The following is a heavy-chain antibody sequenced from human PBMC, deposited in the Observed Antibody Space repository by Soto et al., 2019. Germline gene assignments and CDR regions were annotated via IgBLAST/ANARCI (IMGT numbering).Heavy chain of an antibody. J-gene: IGHJ6*02. CDR3: ASGYGSGYGTYYYGMDV. CDR2: IIPIFGTA. CDR1: GGTFSSYA. Sequence: QVQLVQSGAEVKKPGSSVKVSCKASGGTFSSYAISWVRQAPGQGLEWMGGIIPIFGTANYAQKFQGRVTISADESTSTAYMELTSLRSEDTAVYYCASGYGSGYGTYYYGMDVWGQGTTVTVSS. V-gene: IGHV1-69*01. D-gene: IGHD3-10*01.